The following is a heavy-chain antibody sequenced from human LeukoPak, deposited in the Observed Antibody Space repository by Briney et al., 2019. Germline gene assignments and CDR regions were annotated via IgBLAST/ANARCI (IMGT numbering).Heavy chain of an antibody. D-gene: IGHD6-19*01. CDR1: GFTFSSYG. Sequence: GGSLRLSCAASGFTFSSYGMNWVRQAPGKGLEWVANIKQDGSEKYYVDSVKGRFTISRDNSKNTLYLQMNSLRAEDTAVYYCAKVERLSGWYGWKVYYYMDVWGKGTTVTVSS. J-gene: IGHJ6*03. CDR2: IKQDGSEK. CDR3: AKVERLSGWYGWKVYYYMDV. V-gene: IGHV3-7*03.